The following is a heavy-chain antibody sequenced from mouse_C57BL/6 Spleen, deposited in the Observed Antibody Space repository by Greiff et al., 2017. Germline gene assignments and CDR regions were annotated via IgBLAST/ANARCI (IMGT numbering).Heavy chain of an antibody. CDR3: ARSGNYEWGAMDY. CDR2: INPGSGGT. V-gene: IGHV1-54*01. CDR1: GYAFTNYL. Sequence: VQVVESGAELVRPGTSVKVSCKASGYAFTNYLIEWVKQRPGQGLEWIGVINPGSGGTNYNEKFKGKATLTADKSSSTAYMQLSSLTSEDSAVYFCARSGNYEWGAMDYWGQGTSVTVSS. D-gene: IGHD2-1*01. J-gene: IGHJ4*01.